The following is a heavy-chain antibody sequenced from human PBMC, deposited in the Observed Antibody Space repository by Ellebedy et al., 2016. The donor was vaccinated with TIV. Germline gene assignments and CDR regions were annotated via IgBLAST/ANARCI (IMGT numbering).Heavy chain of an antibody. Sequence: MPSETLSLTCTVSGGSIRSYYWSWVLPPPGKVLEWIGSMYYRGSTYYNPSLKSRVTISLDTSKNQFSLKLNSVTAADTAVYYCARAVRNLMLDYWGQGNRGTVSS. CDR2: MYYRGST. CDR3: ARAVRNLMLDY. V-gene: IGHV4-59*12. CDR1: GGSIRSYY. D-gene: IGHD4-17*01. J-gene: IGHJ4*02.